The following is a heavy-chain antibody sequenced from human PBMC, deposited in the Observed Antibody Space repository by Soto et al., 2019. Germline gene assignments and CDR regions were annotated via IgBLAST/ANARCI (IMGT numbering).Heavy chain of an antibody. Sequence: GGSLRLSCAASGFTFTRYSMNWVRQAPGKGLEWVSSISSTTNYIYYADSMKGRFTVSRDNAKNSVYLGMNSLSAEDTAGYYCARESEDLTSNFDYWGQGTLVTVSS. CDR1: GFTFTRYS. CDR3: ARESEDLTSNFDY. J-gene: IGHJ4*02. V-gene: IGHV3-21*01. CDR2: ISSTTNYI.